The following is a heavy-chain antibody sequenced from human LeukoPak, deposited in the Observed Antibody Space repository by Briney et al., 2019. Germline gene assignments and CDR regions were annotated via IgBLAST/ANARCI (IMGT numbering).Heavy chain of an antibody. CDR2: IYSGGST. D-gene: IGHD5-18*01. Sequence: GGSLRLSCAASGFTVSSNYMSWVRQAPGKGLEWVSVIYSGGSTYYADSVKGRFTISRDNSKNTLYLQMNSLRAEDTAVYYCASENTAMATGAFDIWGQGTMVTVSS. CDR1: GFTVSSNY. V-gene: IGHV3-53*01. J-gene: IGHJ3*02. CDR3: ASENTAMATGAFDI.